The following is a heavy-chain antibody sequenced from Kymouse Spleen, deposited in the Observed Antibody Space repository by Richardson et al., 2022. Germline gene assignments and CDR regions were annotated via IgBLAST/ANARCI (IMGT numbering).Heavy chain of an antibody. CDR2: INSDGSST. CDR1: GFTFSSYW. J-gene: IGHJ6*02. V-gene: IGHV3-74*01. CDR3: ARERGVRGVKGDYYYYYGMDV. Sequence: EVQLVESGGGLVQPGGSLRLSCAASGFTFSSYWMHWVRQAPGKGLVWVSRINSDGSSTSYADSVKGRFTISRDNAKNTLYLQMNSLRAEDTAVYYCARERGVRGVKGDYYYYYGMDVWGQGTTVTVSS. D-gene: IGHD3-10*01.